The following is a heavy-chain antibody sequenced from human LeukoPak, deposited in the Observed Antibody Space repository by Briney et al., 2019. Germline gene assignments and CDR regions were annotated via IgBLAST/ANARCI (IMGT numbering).Heavy chain of an antibody. D-gene: IGHD2-2*01. CDR3: ARQPHYCTGTSCYFPGLD. J-gene: IGHJ4*02. V-gene: IGHV5-51*01. CDR2: IYPGDSDT. Sequence: KRGAALQISCESSGSIFTSYWIGGGRQLPGKGVEWMGIIYPGDSDTRDSPSFQGQVTISANKSNSTAYLQWSSLKASDNAIYYCARQPHYCTGTSCYFPGLDWGQGTLVTVSS. CDR1: GSIFTSYW.